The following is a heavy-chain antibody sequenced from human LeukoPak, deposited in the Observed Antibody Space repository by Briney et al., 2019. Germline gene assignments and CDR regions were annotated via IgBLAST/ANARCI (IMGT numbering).Heavy chain of an antibody. CDR3: TRDRGGSPTDVFDY. CDR1: GLTFSKSA. Sequence: PGGSLRLSCAASGLTFSKSALTWVRQAPGKGLEWVSTITDVGDIFYTYSVRGRFTISRDNSKNTVYMQMDGLRAEDTAVYYCTRDRGGSPTDVFDYWGRGTLVTVSS. V-gene: IGHV3-23*01. J-gene: IGHJ4*02. D-gene: IGHD2-15*01. CDR2: ITDVGDI.